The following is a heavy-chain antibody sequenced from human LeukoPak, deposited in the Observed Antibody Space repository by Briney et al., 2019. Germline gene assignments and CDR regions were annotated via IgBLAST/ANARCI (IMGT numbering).Heavy chain of an antibody. CDR1: GGSISSGGYY. Sequence: PSETLSLTCTVSGGSISSGGYYWSWIRQHPGTGLEWIGYIYYSGSTYYNPSLKSRVTISVDTSKNQFSLKLSSVTAADTAVYYCARGRYWYFDLWGRGTLVTVSS. J-gene: IGHJ2*01. V-gene: IGHV4-31*03. CDR3: ARGRYWYFDL. CDR2: IYYSGST.